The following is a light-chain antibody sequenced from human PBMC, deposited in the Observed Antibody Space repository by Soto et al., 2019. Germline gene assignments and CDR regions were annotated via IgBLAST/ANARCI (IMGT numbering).Light chain of an antibody. CDR3: LQYNNWPPWT. J-gene: IGKJ1*01. CDR2: GAS. CDR1: NSASSN. V-gene: IGKV3-15*01. Sequence: DIVMTQSPATLSVSPRQSATLSCRASNSASSNLAWYQQKPGQAPRLLIYGASTRATGIPARFSGSGSGTEFTLTISSLQSEDFAVYYCLQYNNWPPWTFGQGTKVDIK.